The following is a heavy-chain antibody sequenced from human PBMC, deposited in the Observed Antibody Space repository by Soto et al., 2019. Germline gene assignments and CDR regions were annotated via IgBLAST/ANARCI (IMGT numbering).Heavy chain of an antibody. V-gene: IGHV4-34*01. CDR1: GGSFSGYY. CDR2: INHSGST. Sequence: SETLSLTCAVYGGSFSGYYWSWVRQPPGKGLEWIGEINHSGSTNYNPSLKSRVTISVDTSKNQFSLKLSSVTAADTAVYYCARGGRFWSGYYRTESNFDYWGQGTLVTVSS. CDR3: ARGGRFWSGYYRTESNFDY. J-gene: IGHJ4*02. D-gene: IGHD3-3*01.